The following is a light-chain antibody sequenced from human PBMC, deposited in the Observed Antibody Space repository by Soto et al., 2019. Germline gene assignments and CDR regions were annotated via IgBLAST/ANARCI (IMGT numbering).Light chain of an antibody. V-gene: IGKV3-20*01. CDR2: GAS. Sequence: EFVLTQSPGTLSLSPGERATLSCRASQSVSSSYLAWYQQKPGQAPRLLIYGASSRATGIPDRFSGSGSGTDFTLTISRLEPEDFAMYYCHQYGSSPPVTFGQGTRLEI. CDR3: HQYGSSPPVT. CDR1: QSVSSSY. J-gene: IGKJ5*01.